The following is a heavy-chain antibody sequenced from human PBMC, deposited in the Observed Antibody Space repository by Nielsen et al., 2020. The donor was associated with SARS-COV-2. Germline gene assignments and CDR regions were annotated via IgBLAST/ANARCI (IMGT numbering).Heavy chain of an antibody. CDR2: ISLDGSQK. Sequence: GESLKISCAASGFTFSSYGMHWVRQAPGKGLEWVAVISLDGSQKYPADSVKGRFTISRDNAKNSLYLQMNSLRAEDTAVYYCARDPYSSSWYYSALDVWGQGTTVTVSS. J-gene: IGHJ6*02. D-gene: IGHD6-13*01. V-gene: IGHV3-30*03. CDR1: GFTFSSYG. CDR3: ARDPYSSSWYYSALDV.